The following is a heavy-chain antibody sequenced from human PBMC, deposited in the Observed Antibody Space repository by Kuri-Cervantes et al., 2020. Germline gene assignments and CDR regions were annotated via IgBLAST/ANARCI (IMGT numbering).Heavy chain of an antibody. Sequence: ASVKVSCKASGYTFTSYDINWVRQATGQGLEWMGWMSPNSGNTGYAQKFQGRVTMTRNTSISTAYMELSSLRSEDTAVYYCATQGETRFGVVTGVFDYWGQGTLVTVSS. CDR2: MSPNSGNT. CDR1: GYTFTSYD. D-gene: IGHD3-3*01. V-gene: IGHV1-8*01. CDR3: ATQGETRFGVVTGVFDY. J-gene: IGHJ4*02.